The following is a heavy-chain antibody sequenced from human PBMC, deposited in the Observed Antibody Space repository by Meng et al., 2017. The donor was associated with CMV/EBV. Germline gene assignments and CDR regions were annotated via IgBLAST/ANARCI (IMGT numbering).Heavy chain of an antibody. V-gene: IGHV1-18*04. Sequence: ASVKVSCKASGFNLNTNGISWVRQAPGQGLEWMGWVSVYNGGANLAQKFQDRVTMTTDKFTSTAYMEVRSLTSDDTAVYYCARRGGLRYFIKEGGDCYFDYWGQGTLVTVSS. D-gene: IGHD2-21*02. CDR3: ARRGGLRYFIKEGGDCYFDY. CDR2: VSVYNGGA. J-gene: IGHJ4*02. CDR1: GFNLNTNG.